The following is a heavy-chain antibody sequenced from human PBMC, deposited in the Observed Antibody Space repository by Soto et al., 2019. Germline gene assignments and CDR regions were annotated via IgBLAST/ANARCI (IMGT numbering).Heavy chain of an antibody. CDR1: GYTFTSYY. J-gene: IGHJ6*02. CDR3: AREPMVRGVISPDYYYYGMDV. D-gene: IGHD3-10*01. CDR2: INPSGGST. V-gene: IGHV1-46*01. Sequence: ASVKVSCKASGYTFTSYYMHWVRQAPGQGLEWMGIINPSGGSTSYAQKFQGRVTMTRDTSTSTVYMELSSLRSEDTAVYYCAREPMVRGVISPDYYYYGMDVWSQGTTVTVSS.